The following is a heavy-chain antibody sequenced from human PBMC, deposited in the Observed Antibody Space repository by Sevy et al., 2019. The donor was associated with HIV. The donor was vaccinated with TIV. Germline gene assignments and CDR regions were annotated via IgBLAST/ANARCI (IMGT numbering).Heavy chain of an antibody. CDR2: INPNSGGT. CDR3: LRDTPHCSGGSCLNWFDP. V-gene: IGHV1-2*02. CDR1: GYTFTGYY. J-gene: IGHJ5*02. D-gene: IGHD2-15*01. Sequence: ASVKVSCKASGYTFTGYYMHWVRQAPGQGLEWMGWINPNSGGTNYAQKFQGRVTMTRDTSISTAYMELSRLRSDDTAVYYCLRDTPHCSGGSCLNWFDPWGQGTLVTVSS.